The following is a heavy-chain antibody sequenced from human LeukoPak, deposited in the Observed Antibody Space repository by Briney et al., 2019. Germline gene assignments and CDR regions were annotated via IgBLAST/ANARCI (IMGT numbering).Heavy chain of an antibody. CDR1: GLTFSSFD. CDR3: ARADCSGSTCYLRRSWFDP. J-gene: IGHJ5*02. CDR2: ISTSSRYI. V-gene: IGHV3-21*01. Sequence: GGSLRLSCAASGLTFSSFDMNWVRQAPGKGLERVSSISTSSRYIYYRDSVKGRFTISRDDAKNSLYLQMNSLRVEDTAVYYCARADCSGSTCYLRRSWFDPWGQGTLVTVSS. D-gene: IGHD2-2*01.